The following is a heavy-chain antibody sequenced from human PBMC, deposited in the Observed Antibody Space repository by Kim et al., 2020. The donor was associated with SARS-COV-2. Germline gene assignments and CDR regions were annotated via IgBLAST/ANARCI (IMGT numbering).Heavy chain of an antibody. CDR3: TRDLSANIAARFDY. D-gene: IGHD6-6*01. CDR2: INQDGSSK. V-gene: IGHV3-7*03. CDR1: GFTFSTYW. Sequence: GGSLRLSCVASGFTFSTYWMTWVRQAPGKGLEWVANINQDGSSKFYVDSVRGRFTVSRDNTQKSLYLQMNSLRAEGTAVYYCTRDLSANIAARFDYWGQGTLVTVSS. J-gene: IGHJ4*02.